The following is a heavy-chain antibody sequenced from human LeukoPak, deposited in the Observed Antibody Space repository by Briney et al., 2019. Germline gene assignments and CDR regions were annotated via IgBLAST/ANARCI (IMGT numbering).Heavy chain of an antibody. CDR3: AQDGLRSTVTACDY. CDR1: GFTFSSYA. Sequence: GGSLRLSCAASGFTFSSYAMSWVRQAPGKGLEWVSAISGSGGSTYYADSVKGRFTISRDNSKNTLYLQMNSLRAEDTAVYYCAQDGLRSTVTACDYWGQGTLVTVSS. CDR2: ISGSGGST. D-gene: IGHD4-17*01. V-gene: IGHV3-23*01. J-gene: IGHJ4*02.